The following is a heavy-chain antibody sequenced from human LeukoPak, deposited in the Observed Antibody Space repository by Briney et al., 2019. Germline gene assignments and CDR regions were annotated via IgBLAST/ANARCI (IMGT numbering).Heavy chain of an antibody. V-gene: IGHV3-23*01. Sequence: GSLRLSCAASGSTFSNYAMSWVRQVPGKGLEWVSAIDGSDGSTYYADSVKGRFTISRDNSKNTLDLQMNSLRVEDTAIYYCAKGSAAGRPYHFDYWGQGTLGTVSS. CDR2: IDGSDGST. CDR3: AKGSAAGRPYHFDY. CDR1: GSTFSNYA. J-gene: IGHJ4*02. D-gene: IGHD6-6*01.